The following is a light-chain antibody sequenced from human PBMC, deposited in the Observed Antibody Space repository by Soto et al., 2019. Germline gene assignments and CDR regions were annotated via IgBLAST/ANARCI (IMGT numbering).Light chain of an antibody. J-gene: IGKJ1*01. CDR3: QQYNNWPT. Sequence: EIVMTQSPATLSVSPGERATLSCRASQSVNSNLAWYQQKPGQAPRLLIYGASTRATGVPARFSGSGSGTEFTLTVSSRQSEDFAVCFCQQYNNWPTFGQGTKVEIK. CDR1: QSVNSN. CDR2: GAS. V-gene: IGKV3-15*01.